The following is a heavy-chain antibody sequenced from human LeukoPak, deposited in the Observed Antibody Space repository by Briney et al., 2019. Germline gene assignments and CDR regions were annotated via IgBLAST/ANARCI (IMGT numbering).Heavy chain of an antibody. CDR3: ARDSGGRYYYDSSGYLPFDY. J-gene: IGHJ4*02. CDR1: GYTFTSYC. CDR2: ISAYNGNT. V-gene: IGHV1-18*01. Sequence: ASVKVSCKASGYTFTSYCISWVRQAPGQGLEWMGWISAYNGNTNYAQKLQGRVTMTTDTSTSTAYMELRSLRSDDTAVYYCARDSGGRYYYDSSGYLPFDYWGQGTLVTVSS. D-gene: IGHD3-22*01.